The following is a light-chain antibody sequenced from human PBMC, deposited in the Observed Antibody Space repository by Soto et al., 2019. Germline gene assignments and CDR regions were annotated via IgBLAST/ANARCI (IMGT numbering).Light chain of an antibody. CDR3: QQYGSSPWS. CDR1: QSVSSNF. CDR2: GAS. V-gene: IGKV3-20*01. J-gene: IGKJ1*01. Sequence: EIVLTQSPGTLSLSPGERATLSCRASQSVSSNFLAWYQQKPGQAPRLLIYGASSRATGIPDRFSGSGSGTDFTLTISRLEPEDCSVYYCQQYGSSPWSFGPGTKLEIK.